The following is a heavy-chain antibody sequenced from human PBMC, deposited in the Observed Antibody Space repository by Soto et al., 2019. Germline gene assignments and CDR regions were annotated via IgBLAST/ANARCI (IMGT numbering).Heavy chain of an antibody. D-gene: IGHD2-15*01. J-gene: IGHJ6*03. CDR2: MNPNSGNT. CDR3: ASSSCSGGSCYRDYYYYMDV. CDR1: GYTFTGYD. V-gene: IGHV1-8*01. Sequence: ASVKVSCKASGYTFTGYDIYWVRQATGQGLEWMGWMNPNSGNTGYAQKFQGRVTMTRNTSISTACMELSSLRSEDTAVYYCASSSCSGGSCYRDYYYYMDVWGKGTTVTVSS.